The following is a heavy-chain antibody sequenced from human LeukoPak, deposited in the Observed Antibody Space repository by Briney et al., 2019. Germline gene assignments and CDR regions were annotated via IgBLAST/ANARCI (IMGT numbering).Heavy chain of an antibody. V-gene: IGHV4-4*07. J-gene: IGHJ4*02. Sequence: SETLSLTCTVSGGSISSYYWSWIRQPAGKGLEWIGRIYTSGSTNYNPSLMSRVTMSVDTSKNQFSLKLSSVTAADTAVYYCAVGERVVQGVRQYYFDYWGQGTLVTVSS. CDR2: IYTSGST. CDR3: AVGERVVQGVRQYYFDY. CDR1: GGSISSYY. D-gene: IGHD3-10*01.